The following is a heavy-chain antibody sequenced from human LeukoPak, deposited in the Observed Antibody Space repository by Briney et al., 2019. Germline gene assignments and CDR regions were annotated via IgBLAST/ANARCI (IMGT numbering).Heavy chain of an antibody. CDR1: GFTFSSYA. CDR2: ISGSGGST. CDR3: AKEARGSGSYYIYYYYMDV. Sequence: GGSLRLSCADSGFTFSSYAMSWVRQAPGKGLEWVSAISGSGGSTYYADSVKGRFTISRDNSKNTLYLQMNSLRAEDTAVYYCAKEARGSGSYYIYYYYMDVWGKGTTVTVSS. V-gene: IGHV3-23*01. J-gene: IGHJ6*03. D-gene: IGHD3-10*01.